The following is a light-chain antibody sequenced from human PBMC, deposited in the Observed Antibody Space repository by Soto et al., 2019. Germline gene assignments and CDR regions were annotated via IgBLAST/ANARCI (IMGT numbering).Light chain of an antibody. CDR1: LRISNY. Sequence: DIHMTQSPSSLSASVGDRVTITCLASLRISNYLAWYQQKPGKIPNLLIYAASTLQAGFPSRFSGSGSGTEFTLTISSLQSEDFAVYYCQQYNNWPRTFGQGTKVDIK. J-gene: IGKJ1*01. V-gene: IGKV1-27*01. CDR2: AAS. CDR3: QQYNNWPRT.